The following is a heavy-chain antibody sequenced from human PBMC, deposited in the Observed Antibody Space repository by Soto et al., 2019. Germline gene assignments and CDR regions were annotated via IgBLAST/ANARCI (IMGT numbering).Heavy chain of an antibody. J-gene: IGHJ6*02. Sequence: GGSLRLSCAASGFTFSSYGMHWVRQAPGKGLEWVAVISYDGSNKYYADSVKGRFTISRDNSKNTLYLQMNSLRAEDTAVYYCAKDHTRGTGCYYYGMDVWGQGTTVTVSS. CDR3: AKDHTRGTGCYYYGMDV. CDR1: GFTFSSYG. D-gene: IGHD6-19*01. V-gene: IGHV3-30*18. CDR2: ISYDGSNK.